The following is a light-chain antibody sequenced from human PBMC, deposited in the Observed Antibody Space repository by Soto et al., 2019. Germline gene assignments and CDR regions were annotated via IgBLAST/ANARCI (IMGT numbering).Light chain of an antibody. Sequence: DIQMTQSPSSLSASVGDRVTITCRASQSISSYLNWYQQKPGKAPNLLIYAASSLQSGVPSRFSGSGSGTDFTLTISSLQPDDFATYYCQQSYSTPQYTFGQGTKLEIK. CDR3: QQSYSTPQYT. V-gene: IGKV1-39*01. CDR2: AAS. J-gene: IGKJ2*01. CDR1: QSISSY.